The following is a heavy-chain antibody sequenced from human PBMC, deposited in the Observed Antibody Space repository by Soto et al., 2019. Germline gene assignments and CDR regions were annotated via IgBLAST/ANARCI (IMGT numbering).Heavy chain of an antibody. V-gene: IGHV1-8*01. Sequence: ASVKVSCKASESTFMNYAISWVRQATGQGLEWMGWMNPNSGNTGYALKFQGRVSMTRNTSIYTVYLELSSLASDDTAVYYCVRMASSGTLNWFDPWGQGTLVTVS. CDR2: MNPNSGNT. D-gene: IGHD1-1*01. CDR3: VRMASSGTLNWFDP. CDR1: ESTFMNYA. J-gene: IGHJ5*02.